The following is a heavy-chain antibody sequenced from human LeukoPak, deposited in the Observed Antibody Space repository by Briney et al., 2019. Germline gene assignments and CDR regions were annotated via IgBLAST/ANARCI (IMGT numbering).Heavy chain of an antibody. D-gene: IGHD5-18*01. CDR2: IYYSGST. Sequence: SETLSLTCTVSGGSISSSSYYWGWIRQPPGKGLEWIGSIYYSGSTYYNPSLESRVTISVDTSKNQFSLKLSSVTAADTAVYYCARPAMGAFDPWGQGTLVTVSS. CDR3: ARPAMGAFDP. J-gene: IGHJ5*02. V-gene: IGHV4-39*01. CDR1: GGSISSSSYY.